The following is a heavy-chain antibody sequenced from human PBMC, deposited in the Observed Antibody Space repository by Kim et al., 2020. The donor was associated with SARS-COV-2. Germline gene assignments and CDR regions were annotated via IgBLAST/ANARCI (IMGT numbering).Heavy chain of an antibody. J-gene: IGHJ2*01. V-gene: IGHV4-39*01. CDR3: ARHLRNWYFDL. CDR2: T. Sequence: TYYNPSLKGGVTISVDTSKTQFSLRLSSVTAADAAVYYCARHLRNWYFDLWGRGTLVTVSS.